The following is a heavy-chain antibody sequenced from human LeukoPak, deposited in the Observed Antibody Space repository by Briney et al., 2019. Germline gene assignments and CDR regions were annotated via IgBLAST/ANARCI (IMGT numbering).Heavy chain of an antibody. CDR3: ARVYTVMGATTVDHYHYYMDV. D-gene: IGHD5-18*01. J-gene: IGHJ6*03. CDR1: GGSIRSGSYY. V-gene: IGHV4-61*09. Sequence: SQTLSLTCSVSGGSIRSGSYYWSWIRQPAGKGLEWIGHIYTGGTTNYNPSVKSRVTVSLDTSKNQISLKLSSVTAADTAIYYCARVYTVMGATTVDHYHYYMDVWGKGTTVTVSS. CDR2: IYTGGTT.